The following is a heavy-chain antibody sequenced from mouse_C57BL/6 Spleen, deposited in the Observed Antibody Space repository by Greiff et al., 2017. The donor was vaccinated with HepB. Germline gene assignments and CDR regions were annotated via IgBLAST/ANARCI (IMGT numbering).Heavy chain of an antibody. CDR3: ARLGYDYAYYAMDY. D-gene: IGHD2-4*01. V-gene: IGHV5-12*01. J-gene: IGHJ4*01. CDR2: ISNGGGST. CDR1: GFTFSDYY. Sequence: EVKLVESGGGLVQPGGSLKLSCAASGFTFSDYYMYWVRQTPEKRLEWVAYISNGGGSTYYPDTVKGRFTISRDNAKNTLYLQMSRLKSEDTAMYYCARLGYDYAYYAMDYWGQGTSVTVSS.